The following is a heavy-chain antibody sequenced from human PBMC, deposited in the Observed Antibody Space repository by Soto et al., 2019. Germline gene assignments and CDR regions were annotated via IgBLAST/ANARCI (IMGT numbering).Heavy chain of an antibody. J-gene: IGHJ4*02. CDR1: GYTFTGYY. CDR2: INPNSGGT. Sequence: GASVKVSCKASGYTFTGYYMHWVRQAPGQGLEWMGWINPNSGGTNYAQKFQGWVTMTRDTSISTAYMELSRLRSDDTAVYYCARDRRYCSSTSCYPEAYFDYWGQGTLVTVSS. D-gene: IGHD2-2*01. CDR3: ARDRRYCSSTSCYPEAYFDY. V-gene: IGHV1-2*04.